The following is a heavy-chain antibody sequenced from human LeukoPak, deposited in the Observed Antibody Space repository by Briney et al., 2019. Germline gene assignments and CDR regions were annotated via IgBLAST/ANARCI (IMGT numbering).Heavy chain of an antibody. CDR1: AFTFSSFD. CDR2: INQDGSTK. J-gene: IGHJ6*03. Sequence: GGSLRLSCAASAFTFSSFDMSWVRQAPGKGLEWVANINQDGSTKYYVDSVKGRFTISRDNAKNSLYLQMNSLRAEDTAVYYCAQLFYYYYFIDVCGNGTTVTVSS. CDR3: AQLFYYYYFIDV. D-gene: IGHD1-1*01. V-gene: IGHV3-7*01.